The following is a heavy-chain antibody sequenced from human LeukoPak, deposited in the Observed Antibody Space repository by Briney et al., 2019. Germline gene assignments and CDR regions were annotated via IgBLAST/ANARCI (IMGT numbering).Heavy chain of an antibody. D-gene: IGHD6-19*01. CDR1: GFTFTSHG. CDR3: ATENSSGWYKGNYYFDY. V-gene: IGHV1-18*01. J-gene: IGHJ4*02. Sequence: ASVKVSCKASGFTFTSHGFTWVRQAPGQGLEWMGWISAYNGDTHSAERFQGRVTLTTDTSTSTAYMELRSLRSEDTAVYYCATENSSGWYKGNYYFDYWGQGTLVTVSS. CDR2: ISAYNGDT.